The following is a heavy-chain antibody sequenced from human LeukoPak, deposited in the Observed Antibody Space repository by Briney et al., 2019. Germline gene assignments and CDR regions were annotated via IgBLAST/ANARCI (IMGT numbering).Heavy chain of an antibody. J-gene: IGHJ5*02. CDR2: ISGSGGST. CDR3: ARGGPVAAAGRGWSDP. V-gene: IGHV3-23*01. D-gene: IGHD6-13*01. CDR1: GFTFSSYA. Sequence: GGSLRLSCAASGFTFSSYAMSWVRQAPGKGLEWVSAISGSGGSTYYADSVKGRFTISRDNSKNTLYLQMNSLRAEDTAVYYCARGGPVAAAGRGWSDPWGQGTLVTVSS.